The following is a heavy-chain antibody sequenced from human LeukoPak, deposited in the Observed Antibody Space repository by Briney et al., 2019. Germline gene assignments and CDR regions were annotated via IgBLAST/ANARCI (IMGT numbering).Heavy chain of an antibody. CDR1: GFTFSSYA. J-gene: IGHJ4*02. D-gene: IGHD6-19*01. V-gene: IGHV3-23*01. Sequence: PGGSLRLSCAASGFTFSSYAMTWVRQAPGKGLEWVSVISGSGDTTYYADSVKGRFTISRDNSKNTLYLQMNSLRAEDTAVYYCARDGSSGWTWYFDYWGQGTLVTVSS. CDR2: ISGSGDTT. CDR3: ARDGSSGWTWYFDY.